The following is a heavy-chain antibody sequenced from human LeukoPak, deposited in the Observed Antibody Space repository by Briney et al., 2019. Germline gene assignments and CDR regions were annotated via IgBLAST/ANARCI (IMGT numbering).Heavy chain of an antibody. V-gene: IGHV3-21*01. CDR3: ARDRRRGFDY. D-gene: IGHD1-1*01. J-gene: IGHJ4*02. CDR1: GFTFSSYS. CDR2: ISSSSSYI. Sequence: GGSLRLSCAASGFTFSSYSMNWIRQAPGKGLEWVSSISSSSSYIYYADSVKGRFTISRDNAKNSLYLQMNSLRAEDTAVYYCARDRRRGFDYWGQGTLVTVSS.